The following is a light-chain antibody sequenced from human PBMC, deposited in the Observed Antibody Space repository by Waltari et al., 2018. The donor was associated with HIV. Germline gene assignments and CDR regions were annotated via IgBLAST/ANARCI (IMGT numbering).Light chain of an antibody. CDR2: SNN. CDR1: RSRGGSYT. Sequence: QSEVTPPPSVSGTPGQRVTLSCSGLRSRGGSYTVTWSQQLPGMAPKLLIYSNNLRPSGVPDRFAGSKSGTSASLAISGLQSEDEAHYYCAAWDDSLSGRVFGGGTKLTVL. CDR3: AAWDDSLSGRV. V-gene: IGLV1-44*01. J-gene: IGLJ2*01.